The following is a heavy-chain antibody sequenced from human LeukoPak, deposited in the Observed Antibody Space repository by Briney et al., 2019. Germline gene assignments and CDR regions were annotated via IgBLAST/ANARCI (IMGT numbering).Heavy chain of an antibody. CDR1: GGSISSGGYY. D-gene: IGHD2-2*01. CDR3: ARGVLGHCSSTSCPKHYYFDY. V-gene: IGHV4-31*02. Sequence: PSETLSLTCNVSGGSISSGGYYWSWIRQHPEKGLEWIAYTYYSGSTYYNPSLKSRVTISVDTSKNQFSLKLSSLTAADTAVYYCARGVLGHCSSTSCPKHYYFDYWGQGTLVTLSS. J-gene: IGHJ4*02. CDR2: TYYSGST.